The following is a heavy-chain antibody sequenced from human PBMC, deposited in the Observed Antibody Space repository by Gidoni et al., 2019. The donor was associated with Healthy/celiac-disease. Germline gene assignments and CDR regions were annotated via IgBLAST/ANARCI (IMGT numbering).Heavy chain of an antibody. CDR3: ARRDGYSYGYVA. J-gene: IGHJ4*02. CDR1: GFSLSNARMG. Sequence: QVTLKEPGPVLVKPIETLTLTCTGSGFSLSNARMGVSWIRQPPANALEWLAHIVSNDEKSYSPSLKSRLTISKDTSKSQVVLTMTNMDPVDTATYYCARRDGYSYGYVAWGQGTLVTVSS. CDR2: IVSNDEK. D-gene: IGHD5-18*01. V-gene: IGHV2-26*01.